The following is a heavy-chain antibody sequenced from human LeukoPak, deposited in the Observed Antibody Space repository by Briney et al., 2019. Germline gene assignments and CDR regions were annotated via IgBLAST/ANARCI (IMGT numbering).Heavy chain of an antibody. Sequence: PSETLSLTCTVSGYSISSGYYWGWIRQPPGKGLEWIGSIYHSGSTYYNPSLKSRVTISVDTSKNQFSLKLSSVTAADTAVYYCARGRFHFDYWGQGTLVTVSS. CDR3: ARGRFHFDY. CDR2: IYHSGST. V-gene: IGHV4-38-2*02. CDR1: GYSISSGYY. D-gene: IGHD3-10*01. J-gene: IGHJ4*02.